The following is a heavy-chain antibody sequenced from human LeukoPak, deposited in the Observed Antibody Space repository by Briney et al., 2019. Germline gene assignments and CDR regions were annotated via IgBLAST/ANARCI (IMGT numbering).Heavy chain of an antibody. CDR1: GYIFTGYY. J-gene: IGHJ6*03. CDR3: ARDPRSSSWYQGTYYYYYYMDV. Sequence: ASVKVSCKASGYIFTGYYIHWVRQAPGQGLEWMGWINPNSGGTNYAQKFQGRVTMTRDTSISTAYMELSRLRSDDTAVYYCARDPRSSSWYQGTYYYYYYMDVWGKGTTVTISS. D-gene: IGHD6-13*01. V-gene: IGHV1-2*02. CDR2: INPNSGGT.